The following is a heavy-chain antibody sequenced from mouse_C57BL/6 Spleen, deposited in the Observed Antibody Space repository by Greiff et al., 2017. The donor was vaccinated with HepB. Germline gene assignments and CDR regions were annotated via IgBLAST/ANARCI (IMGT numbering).Heavy chain of an antibody. D-gene: IGHD1-1*01. J-gene: IGHJ1*03. Sequence: QVQLQQPGAELVMPGASVKLSCKASGYTFTSYCMHWVKQRPGQGLEWIGEIDPSDSYTNYNQKFKGKSTLTVDKSSSTAYMQLSSLTSEDSAVYYCARSTVEGYFDVWGTGTTVTVSS. V-gene: IGHV1-69*01. CDR3: ARSTVEGYFDV. CDR2: IDPSDSYT. CDR1: GYTFTSYC.